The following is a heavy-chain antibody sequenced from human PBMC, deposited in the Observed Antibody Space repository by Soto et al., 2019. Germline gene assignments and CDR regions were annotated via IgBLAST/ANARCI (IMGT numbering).Heavy chain of an antibody. CDR3: VKDDGGYPSTAPH. Sequence: GGSLRLSCAASGITISNYPMSWVRQAPGKGLDWVSGISGSGDTTYYADSAKGRFTISKDISKNSLFLQLDSLRVEDSALYFCVKDDGGYPSTAPHWGQGNLVPVSS. CDR2: ISGSGDTT. V-gene: IGHV3-23*01. D-gene: IGHD4-17*01. J-gene: IGHJ4*02. CDR1: GITISNYP.